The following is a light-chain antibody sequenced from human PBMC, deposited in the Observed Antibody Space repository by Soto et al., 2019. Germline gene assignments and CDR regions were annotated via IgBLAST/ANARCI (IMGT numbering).Light chain of an antibody. V-gene: IGLV1-51*02. CDR3: GKCESSLSALYV. CDR2: ENN. Sequence: QSVLTQPPSVSAAPGQKVTISCSGSSSNIGNNYVSWYQQLPGTAPKLLIYENNKRSSVIPDRFSGSKSGTSATLGITGLQTGDEADYYCGKCESSLSALYVFGTGTKLTVL. CDR1: SSNIGNNY. J-gene: IGLJ1*01.